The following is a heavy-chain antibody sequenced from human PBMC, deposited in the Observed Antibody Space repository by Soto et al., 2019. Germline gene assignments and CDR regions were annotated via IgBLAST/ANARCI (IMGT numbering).Heavy chain of an antibody. J-gene: IGHJ4*02. V-gene: IGHV4-4*02. D-gene: IGHD2-8*01. Sequence: SETLYLTCAVFGDSMNTNKWWSWVRQTPGKGLEWIGEIHHNGDTTYTPSLKSRVTMSLDKSKYHFSLSLTSVTAAVTAVYYCARTRQSCTTSRCHDVYFDFWGRGTLFTGS. CDR1: GDSMNTNKW. CDR3: ARTRQSCTTSRCHDVYFDF. CDR2: IHHNGDT.